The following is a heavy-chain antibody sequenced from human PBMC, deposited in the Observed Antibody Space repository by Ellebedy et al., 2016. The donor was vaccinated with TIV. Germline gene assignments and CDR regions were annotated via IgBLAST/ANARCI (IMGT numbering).Heavy chain of an antibody. CDR1: GFTFSNYA. CDR3: AKSLGKGDYSSVS. Sequence: GESLKISCAASGFTFSNYAMTWVRQAPGQGLEWVSVITGSGRNTYYADSVKGRFTISRDNSKNMLYLQMNSLRVEDTAVYYCAKSLGKGDYSSVSWGQGILVTVSS. CDR2: ITGSGRNT. D-gene: IGHD4-17*01. J-gene: IGHJ5*02. V-gene: IGHV3-23*01.